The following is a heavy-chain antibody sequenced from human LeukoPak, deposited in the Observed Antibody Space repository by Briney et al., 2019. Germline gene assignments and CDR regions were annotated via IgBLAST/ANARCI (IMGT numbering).Heavy chain of an antibody. Sequence: SETLSLTCTVSGGSISTYYWTWIRQSPGKRLEWIGYIHHSGSTNHNPSFKSRVTMSIDTSANHFSLELSSVTAADTAVYYCARGSGSSPDFDYWGRGTLVTVSS. V-gene: IGHV4-59*01. CDR2: IHHSGST. CDR3: ARGSGSSPDFDY. D-gene: IGHD6-13*01. J-gene: IGHJ4*02. CDR1: GGSISTYY.